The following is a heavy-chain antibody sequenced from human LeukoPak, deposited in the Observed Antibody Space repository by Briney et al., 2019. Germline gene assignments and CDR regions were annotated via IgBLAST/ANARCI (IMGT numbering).Heavy chain of an antibody. Sequence: GGSLRLSCAASGFTFSNAWLRWVRQAPGKGLEWGGRIKSKTDGGTPDYAAPVKGRFTISRDDSKNTLYLQMNSLKTEDTAVYYCTTAAGTGDYWGQGTLVTVSS. J-gene: IGHJ4*02. D-gene: IGHD6-13*01. CDR1: GFTFSNAW. CDR2: IKSKTDGGTP. CDR3: TTAAGTGDY. V-gene: IGHV3-15*01.